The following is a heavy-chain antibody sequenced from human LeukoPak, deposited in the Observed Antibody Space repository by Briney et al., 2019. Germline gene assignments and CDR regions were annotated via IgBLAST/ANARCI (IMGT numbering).Heavy chain of an antibody. Sequence: PGGSLRLSCAASGFTVSSNYMSWVRQAPGKGLEWVSAISGSGDNTHYADSVKGRFTISRDNSKNTLYLQMNSLRAEDTAVYYCARSSSWFDYWGQGTLVTVSS. D-gene: IGHD6-13*01. CDR1: GFTVSSNY. V-gene: IGHV3-23*01. CDR2: ISGSGDNT. J-gene: IGHJ4*02. CDR3: ARSSSWFDY.